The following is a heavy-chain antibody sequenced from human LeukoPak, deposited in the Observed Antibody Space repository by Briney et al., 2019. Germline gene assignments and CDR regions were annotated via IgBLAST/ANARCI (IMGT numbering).Heavy chain of an antibody. V-gene: IGHV4-59*01. D-gene: IGHD3-22*01. CDR1: GGSISRYY. CDR2: IYYSGST. CDR3: ASTPETYYYDSSGSSGYYYYGMDV. Sequence: TSETLSLTCTVSGGSISRYYWSWIRQPPGKGLEWIGYIYYSGSTNYNPSLKSRVTISVDTSKNQFSLKLSSVTAADTAVYYCASTPETYYYDSSGSSGYYYYGMDVWGQGTTVTVSS. J-gene: IGHJ6*02.